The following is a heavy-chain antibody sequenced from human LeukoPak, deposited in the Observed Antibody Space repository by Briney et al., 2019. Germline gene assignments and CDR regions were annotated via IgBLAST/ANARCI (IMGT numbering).Heavy chain of an antibody. Sequence: GASVKVSCKASGGTFSSYAISWVRQAPGQGLEWMGGIIPIFGTANYAQKFQGRVTITRDTSASTAYMELSSLRSEDTAVYYCARGGSSSWYHLGNYWGQGTLVTVSS. CDR1: GGTFSSYA. J-gene: IGHJ4*02. CDR3: ARGGSSSWYHLGNY. D-gene: IGHD6-13*01. V-gene: IGHV1-69*05. CDR2: IIPIFGTA.